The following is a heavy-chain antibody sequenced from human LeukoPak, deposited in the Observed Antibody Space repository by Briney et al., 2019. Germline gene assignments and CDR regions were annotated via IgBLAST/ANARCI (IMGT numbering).Heavy chain of an antibody. CDR2: INPNSGGT. Sequence: ASVKVSCKASGYSFTGYYIHWGRQAPGQGLEWMGWINPNSGGTNYAQKFQGRVTMTRDTSISTAYMKLSRLRSDDTAVYYCARLSDYHLVWYFDYWGQGTLVTVSS. J-gene: IGHJ4*02. CDR1: GYSFTGYY. V-gene: IGHV1-2*02. D-gene: IGHD2-8*01. CDR3: ARLSDYHLVWYFDY.